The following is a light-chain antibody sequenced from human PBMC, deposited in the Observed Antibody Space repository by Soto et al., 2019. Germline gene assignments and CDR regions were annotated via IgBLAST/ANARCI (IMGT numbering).Light chain of an antibody. J-gene: IGKJ1*01. CDR3: QQAETFPRT. CDR1: QDISSW. CDR2: DAS. Sequence: DVPMTQSPSSVYSSVGDRVTITCRASQDISSWLAWYQQKPGKAPKLLIYDASSLQNGVPSRFSGSGSGTDVTLTISSLQPEGFATYFCQQAETFPRTFGRGNKVEI. V-gene: IGKV1-12*01.